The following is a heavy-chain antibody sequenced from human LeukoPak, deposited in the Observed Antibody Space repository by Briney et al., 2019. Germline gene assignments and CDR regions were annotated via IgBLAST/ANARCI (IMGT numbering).Heavy chain of an antibody. CDR2: ITSDGSST. J-gene: IGHJ4*02. CDR3: VSLGYCSTSSCQP. D-gene: IGHD2-2*01. V-gene: IGHV3-74*01. CDR1: GFTFSNYL. Sequence: GGSLRLSCAASGFTFSNYLMHWVRQAPGKGLVWLSRITSDGSSTHYADSVKGRFTISRDNAKNTLYLQMNSLTAEDTAVYYCVSLGYCSTSSCQPWGQGTLVTVSS.